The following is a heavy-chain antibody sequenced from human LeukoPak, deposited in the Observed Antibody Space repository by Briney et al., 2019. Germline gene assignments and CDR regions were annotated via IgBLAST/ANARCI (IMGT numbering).Heavy chain of an antibody. CDR3: AKPRDIDSWAFDV. CDR1: EFTFNNHD. Sequence: PGRSLRLSCAASEFTFNNHDMHWVRQAPGKGLEEVAAISYDGRNKYYADSVKGRFTISRDNSKNTLNLQMNSLRTEDTAVFYCAKPRDIDSWAFDVWGQGTMVTVSS. V-gene: IGHV3-30*18. D-gene: IGHD2-15*01. J-gene: IGHJ3*01. CDR2: ISYDGRNK.